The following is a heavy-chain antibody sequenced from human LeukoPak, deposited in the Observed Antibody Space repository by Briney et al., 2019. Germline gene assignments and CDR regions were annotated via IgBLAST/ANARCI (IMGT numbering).Heavy chain of an antibody. CDR2: IIPIFGTA. J-gene: IGHJ4*02. D-gene: IGHD3-22*01. Sequence: ASVKVSCKASGGTFSSYAISWVRQAPGQGLEWMEGIIPIFGTANYAQKFQGRVTITADESTSTAYMELSSLRSEDTAVYYCARRNYDSSGYYFDYWGQGTLVTVSS. CDR1: GGTFSSYA. V-gene: IGHV1-69*13. CDR3: ARRNYDSSGYYFDY.